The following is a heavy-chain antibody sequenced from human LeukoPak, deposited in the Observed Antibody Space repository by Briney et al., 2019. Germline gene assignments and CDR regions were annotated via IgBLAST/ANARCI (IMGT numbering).Heavy chain of an antibody. CDR3: ARDNSRRELLPYYYYGMDV. CDR1: GFTFSSYW. J-gene: IGHJ6*02. V-gene: IGHV3-7*01. CDR2: IKQDGSEK. D-gene: IGHD1-26*01. Sequence: PGGSLRLSCAASGFTFSSYWMSWVRQAPGKGLEWVANIKQDGSEKYYVDSVKGRFTISRDNAKNSLYLQMNSLRAEDTAVYYCARDNSRRELLPYYYYGMDVWGQGTTVTVSS.